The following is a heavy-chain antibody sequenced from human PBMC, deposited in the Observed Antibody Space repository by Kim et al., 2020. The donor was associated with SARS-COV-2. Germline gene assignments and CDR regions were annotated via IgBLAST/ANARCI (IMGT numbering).Heavy chain of an antibody. CDR2: ISDNGSYI. CDR3: AKHCRVSTFCVEK. CDR1: GFTFSAHS. J-gene: IGHJ1*01. D-gene: IGHD2-15*01. Sequence: GGSLRLSCAAAGFTFSAHSMNWVRQAPGKGLEWVSSISDNGSYIYYGDSVKGRFTNSRDNAENSLYLQMNSLRAEDTAIYYCAKHCRVSTFCVEKWGQDTLVIVSS. V-gene: IGHV3-21*06.